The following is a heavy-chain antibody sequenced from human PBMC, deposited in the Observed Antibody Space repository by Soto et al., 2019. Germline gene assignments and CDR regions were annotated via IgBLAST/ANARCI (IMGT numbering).Heavy chain of an antibody. Sequence: EVQLLESGGGLVQPGGSLRLSCGASGFTFSIYGMSWVRQAPGKGLEWVSGISGGGGNTYYADSVRGRFTISRDNSKNTLYLQMNSLRAEDTAVYYCARESRYSYGYHWFDPWGQGTLVTVSS. CDR3: ARESRYSYGYHWFDP. CDR1: GFTFSIYG. CDR2: ISGGGGNT. J-gene: IGHJ5*02. D-gene: IGHD5-18*01. V-gene: IGHV3-23*01.